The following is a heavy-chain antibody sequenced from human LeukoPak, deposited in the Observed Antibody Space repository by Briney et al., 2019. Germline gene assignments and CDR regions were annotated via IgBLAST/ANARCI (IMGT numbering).Heavy chain of an antibody. J-gene: IGHJ4*02. Sequence: ASVKVSCKASGYTFTGYYMHWVRQAPGQGPEWMGWINPNSGGTNYAQKFQGRVTMTRDTSISTAYMELSRLRSDDTAVYYCARDLLAVGAIDYWGQGTVVTVSS. CDR2: INPNSGGT. CDR1: GYTFTGYY. D-gene: IGHD1-26*01. CDR3: ARDLLAVGAIDY. V-gene: IGHV1-2*02.